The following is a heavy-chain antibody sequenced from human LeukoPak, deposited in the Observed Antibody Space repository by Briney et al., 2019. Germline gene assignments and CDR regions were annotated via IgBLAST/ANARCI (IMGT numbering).Heavy chain of an antibody. Sequence: GGSLRLSCAASGFTVSSNYMSWVRQAPGKGLEWVSVIYSGGSTYYADSVKGRFTISRDNSKNTLYLQMNSLRAEDTAVYYCARTGWELAPYYYYYMDVWDKGTTVTVSS. CDR1: GFTVSSNY. V-gene: IGHV3-66*02. D-gene: IGHD1-26*01. CDR2: IYSGGST. J-gene: IGHJ6*03. CDR3: ARTGWELAPYYYYYMDV.